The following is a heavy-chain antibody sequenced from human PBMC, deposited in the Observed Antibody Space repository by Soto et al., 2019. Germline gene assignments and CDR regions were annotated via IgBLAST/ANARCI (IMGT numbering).Heavy chain of an antibody. Sequence: EVQLLESGGGLVQPGGSLRLSCAASGFTFTNYAMSWVRQAPGKGLEWAAAVSGSGGTTYYADSVRGRFTISRDNSKNTLYVQMNSLRAGDTAIYYCAKGLIRSDSIPNPDYGLDVWGQGTTVTVSS. J-gene: IGHJ6*02. CDR1: GFTFTNYA. D-gene: IGHD3-10*01. V-gene: IGHV3-23*01. CDR3: AKGLIRSDSIPNPDYGLDV. CDR2: VSGSGGTT.